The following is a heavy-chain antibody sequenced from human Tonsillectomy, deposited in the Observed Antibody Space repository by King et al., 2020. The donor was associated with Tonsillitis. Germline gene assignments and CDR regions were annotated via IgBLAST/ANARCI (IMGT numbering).Heavy chain of an antibody. J-gene: IGHJ4*02. CDR1: GYIFTSFG. Sequence: QLVQPGAEVKKPGASVKVSCKTSGYIFTSFGINWVRQALGQGLEWMGWISTYNGNTNYAQKVQGRVTMTTDTSTSTAYMELRSLRSDDTAVYYCAIGEVAATCFDYWGQGTLVTVSS. D-gene: IGHD2-15*01. CDR3: AIGEVAATCFDY. V-gene: IGHV1-18*01. CDR2: ISTYNGNT.